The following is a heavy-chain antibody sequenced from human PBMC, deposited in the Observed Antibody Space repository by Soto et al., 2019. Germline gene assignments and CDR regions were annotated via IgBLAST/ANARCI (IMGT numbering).Heavy chain of an antibody. D-gene: IGHD1-1*01. CDR2: INPSGGST. J-gene: IGHJ4*02. V-gene: IGHV1-46*01. Sequence: ASVKVSCKASGYTFINYYIYWVRQAPGRGLEWMGMINPSGGSTSYAQKFQGRVTMTRDTSTRTVYMELSSLRSEDTAVYYCARNDKSGLDYWGQGTLVTVSS. CDR3: ARNDKSGLDY. CDR1: GYTFINYY.